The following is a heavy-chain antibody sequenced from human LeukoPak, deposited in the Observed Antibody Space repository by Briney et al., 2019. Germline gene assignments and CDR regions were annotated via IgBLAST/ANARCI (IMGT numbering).Heavy chain of an antibody. J-gene: IGHJ4*02. CDR3: VVTRTRGDH. V-gene: IGHV3-7*03. CDR1: GFTFSNYW. CDR2: INQDGNDK. D-gene: IGHD3-10*01. Sequence: TGGSLRLSCAASGFTFSNYWMTWIRQAPGKGLEWVANINQDGNDKYYVDSVKGRFTISRDNNKSSVFLQMNSLRAEDTAVYYCVVTRTRGDHWGQGTLVSVSS.